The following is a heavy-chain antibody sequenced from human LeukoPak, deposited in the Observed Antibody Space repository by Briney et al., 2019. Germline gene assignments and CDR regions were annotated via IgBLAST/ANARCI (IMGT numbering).Heavy chain of an antibody. J-gene: IGHJ4*02. CDR2: IDTSETT. D-gene: IGHD2-2*01. CDR3: ARLPPAANGGSFDY. Sequence: SETLSLTCAVSGGSISSGTYYWSWIRQPAGKGLEWIAYIDTSETTNYNPSLKSRVTISVDTCKNHFSLKLSSVTAADTAVYYCARLPPAANGGSFDYWGQGTLVTVSS. V-gene: IGHV4-61*09. CDR1: GGSISSGTYY.